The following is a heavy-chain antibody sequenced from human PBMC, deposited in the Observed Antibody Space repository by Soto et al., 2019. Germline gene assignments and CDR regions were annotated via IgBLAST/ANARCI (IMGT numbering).Heavy chain of an antibody. CDR3: ARGDIVVVPAALRGPHDAFGI. Sequence: ASVKVSCKASGYTFTSYDINWVRQATGQGLEWMGWMNPNSGNTGYAQKFQGRVTMTRNTSISTAYMELSSLRSEDTAVYYCARGDIVVVPAALRGPHDAFGIWGQGTMVT. D-gene: IGHD2-2*01. V-gene: IGHV1-8*01. J-gene: IGHJ3*02. CDR1: GYTFTSYD. CDR2: MNPNSGNT.